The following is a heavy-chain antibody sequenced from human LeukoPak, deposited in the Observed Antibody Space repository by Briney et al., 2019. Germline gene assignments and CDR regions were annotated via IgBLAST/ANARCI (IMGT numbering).Heavy chain of an antibody. CDR1: GFTFSSYS. V-gene: IGHV3-21*01. CDR3: ARDRYITMVMDV. D-gene: IGHD3-10*01. J-gene: IGHJ6*02. Sequence: GGSLRLSCAASGFTFSSYSMNWVRQARGKGLERVSSISSSSSYIYYADSVKGRFTISRDNAKNSLYLQMNSLRAEDTAVYYCARDRYITMVMDVWGQGTTVTVSS. CDR2: ISSSSSYI.